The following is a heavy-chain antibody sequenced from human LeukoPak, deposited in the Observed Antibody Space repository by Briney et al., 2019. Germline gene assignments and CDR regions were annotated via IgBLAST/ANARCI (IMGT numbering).Heavy chain of an antibody. CDR2: INPNSRDT. CDR1: GYTFTDYY. V-gene: IGHV1-2*02. J-gene: IGHJ4*02. D-gene: IGHD3-10*01. CDR3: ARGGWVRGVITRNGLDY. Sequence: PVASVKVSCKASGYTFTDYYMHWVRQAPGQGLEWIGWINPNSRDTNYAQKFQGRVTMTRDTSISTAYMELSRLRSDDTAVYYCARGGWVRGVITRNGLDYWGQGALVTVSS.